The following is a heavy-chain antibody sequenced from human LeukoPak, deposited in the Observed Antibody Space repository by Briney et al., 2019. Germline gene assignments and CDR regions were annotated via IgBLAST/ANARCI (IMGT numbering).Heavy chain of an antibody. CDR1: GVSISSYF. V-gene: IGHV4-4*07. CDR2: FSTRGST. Sequence: PSETLSLTCTVSGVSISSYFWSWIRQSAGKGLEWIGRFSTRGSTSYNPSLKSRVTMSVDTSKNQFSLKVNSVTAAGTAVYYCATTEVGPTVQFDYWGQGTLVTVSS. J-gene: IGHJ4*02. CDR3: ATTEVGPTVQFDY. D-gene: IGHD1-26*01.